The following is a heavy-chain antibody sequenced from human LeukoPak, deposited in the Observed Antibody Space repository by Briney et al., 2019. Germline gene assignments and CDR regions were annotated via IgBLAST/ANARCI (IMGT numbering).Heavy chain of an antibody. Sequence: GASVKVSCKASGGTFSSYAISWVRQAPGQGLEWMGVIIPIFGTANYAQKFQGRVTITTDESTSTAYMELSSLRSDDTAVYYCARGKYQLPFDPWGQGTLVTVSS. V-gene: IGHV1-69*05. J-gene: IGHJ5*02. D-gene: IGHD2-2*01. CDR2: IIPIFGTA. CDR3: ARGKYQLPFDP. CDR1: GGTFSSYA.